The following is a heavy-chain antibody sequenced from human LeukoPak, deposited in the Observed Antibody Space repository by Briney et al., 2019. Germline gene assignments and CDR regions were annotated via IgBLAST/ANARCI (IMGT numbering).Heavy chain of an antibody. Sequence: SETLSLTCTVSGGSISSSSYYWGWIRQPPGKGLEWIGSIYYSGSTYHNPSLKSRVTISVDTSKNQFSLKLSSVTAADTAVYYCARVGSSWFGELLAFDYWGQGTLVTVSS. CDR2: IYYSGST. CDR3: ARVGSSWFGELLAFDY. V-gene: IGHV4-39*07. CDR1: GGSISSSSYY. D-gene: IGHD3-10*01. J-gene: IGHJ4*02.